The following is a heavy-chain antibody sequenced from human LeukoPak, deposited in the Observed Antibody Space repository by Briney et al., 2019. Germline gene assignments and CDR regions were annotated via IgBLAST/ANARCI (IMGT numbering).Heavy chain of an antibody. CDR1: GYTFTDYY. Sequence: ASVTVSCKASGYTFTDYYIHWVRQAPGQGLEWMGWISPNSGGTNYAQKLQGRVTLTRDTSISTAYMELSRLRSDDTAVYYCARDGNFDYWGQGTLVTVSS. CDR3: ARDGNFDY. J-gene: IGHJ4*02. D-gene: IGHD1-1*01. V-gene: IGHV1-2*02. CDR2: ISPNSGGT.